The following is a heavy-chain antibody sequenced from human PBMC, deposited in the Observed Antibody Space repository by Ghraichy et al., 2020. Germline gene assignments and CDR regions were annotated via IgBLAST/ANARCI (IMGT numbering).Heavy chain of an antibody. CDR1: GGSFSGYY. CDR2: INHSGST. CDR3: ARINIKRYGGNKPPNKYFQH. D-gene: IGHD4-23*01. J-gene: IGHJ1*01. V-gene: IGHV4-34*01. Sequence: SETLSLTCAVYGGSFSGYYWSWIRQPPGKGLEWIGEINHSGSTNYNPSLKSRVTISVDTSKNQFSLKLSSVTAADTAVYYCARINIKRYGGNKPPNKYFQHWGQGTLVTVSS.